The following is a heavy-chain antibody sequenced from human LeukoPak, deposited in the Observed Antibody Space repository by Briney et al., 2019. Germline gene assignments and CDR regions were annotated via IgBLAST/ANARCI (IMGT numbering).Heavy chain of an antibody. J-gene: IGHJ4*02. CDR1: GYTFTGYY. CDR2: INPSSGGT. V-gene: IGHV1-2*02. D-gene: IGHD6-19*01. CDR3: AREPEQWLLDY. Sequence: GASVKVSCKASGYTFTGYYMHWVRQAPGQGLEWMGWINPSSGGTNYAQKFQGRVTMTRDTSISTAYMELSRLRSDDTAVYYCAREPEQWLLDYWGQGSLVTVSS.